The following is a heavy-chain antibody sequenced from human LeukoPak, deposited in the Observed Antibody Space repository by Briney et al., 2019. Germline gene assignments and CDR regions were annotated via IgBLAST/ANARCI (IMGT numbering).Heavy chain of an antibody. CDR2: INPSGGST. Sequence: ASVQVSCKASGCTFISHYIHWARQAPGRGREWMGIINPSGGSTSYAQKFQGRVSMTRDTSTNTVYMELSSLSYEDTAVYYCARDRGEDWNSFYFDYWGQGTLVTVSS. J-gene: IGHJ4*02. D-gene: IGHD1-7*01. CDR3: ARDRGEDWNSFYFDY. CDR1: GCTFISHY. V-gene: IGHV1-46*01.